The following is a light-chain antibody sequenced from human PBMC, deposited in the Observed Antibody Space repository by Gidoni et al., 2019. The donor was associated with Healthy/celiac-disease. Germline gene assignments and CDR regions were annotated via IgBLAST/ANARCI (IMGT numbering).Light chain of an antibody. CDR1: SSNIGSNY. V-gene: IGLV1-47*01. CDR3: AAWDDSLSGRV. CDR2: RNK. Sequence: QSVLTQPPSASGTPGHRVTISCSGSSSNIGSNYVYWYQQLPGTAPKLLIHRNKQRPSGVPDRFSGSKSGTSASRAISGLRSEDEADYYCAAWDDSLSGRVFGTGTKVTVL. J-gene: IGLJ1*01.